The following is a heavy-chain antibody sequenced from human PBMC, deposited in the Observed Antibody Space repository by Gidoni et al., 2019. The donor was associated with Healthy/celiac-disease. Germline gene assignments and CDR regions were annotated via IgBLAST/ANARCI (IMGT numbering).Heavy chain of an antibody. CDR2: IWYDGSNK. Sequence: QVQLVESGGGVVQPGRSLRLSCAASGFTFSSYGMHWVRQAPGKGRVGVSVIWYDGSNKYYADSVKGRFTISRDNSKNTLYLQMNSLRAEDTAVYYCARVEEGYSYYYYGMDVWGQGTTVTVSS. CDR1: GFTFSSYG. D-gene: IGHD5-18*01. J-gene: IGHJ6*02. CDR3: ARVEEGYSYYYYGMDV. V-gene: IGHV3-33*01.